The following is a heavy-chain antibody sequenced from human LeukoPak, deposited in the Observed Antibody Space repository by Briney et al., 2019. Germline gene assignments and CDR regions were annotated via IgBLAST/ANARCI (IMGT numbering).Heavy chain of an antibody. CDR2: INHSGST. CDR3: ASADWGWHC. V-gene: IGHV4-34*01. D-gene: IGHD7-27*01. CDR1: GVSISTYS. Sequence: PSETLSLTCTVSGVSISTYSWSWIRQPPGKGLEWIGEINHSGSTNYNPSLKSRVTISVDTSKNQFSLKLSSVTAADTAVYYCASADWGWHCWGHGTLVTVSS. J-gene: IGHJ4*01.